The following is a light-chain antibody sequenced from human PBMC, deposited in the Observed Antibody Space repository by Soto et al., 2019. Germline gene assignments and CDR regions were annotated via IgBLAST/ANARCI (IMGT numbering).Light chain of an antibody. V-gene: IGKV3-20*01. CDR3: GQFVSAYTRK. J-gene: IGKJ1*01. CDR2: GVS. CDR1: QSVSSD. Sequence: THAVVTLPTSPTDTATLSFSASQSVSSDLAWYHQKPGQAPRLLIYGVSKRATGIPGRFSGSGSGTDFTLTISRLEPEDFAVYFFGQFVSAYTRKFGQGTKVDIK.